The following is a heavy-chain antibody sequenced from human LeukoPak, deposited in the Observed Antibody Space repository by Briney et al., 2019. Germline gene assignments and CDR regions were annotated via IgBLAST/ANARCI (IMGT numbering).Heavy chain of an antibody. CDR3: ARDRGSSSWYGRSFDY. D-gene: IGHD6-13*01. CDR2: ISYDGSKK. J-gene: IGHJ4*02. V-gene: IGHV3-30-3*01. CDR1: GFTFSSYA. Sequence: GGSLRLSCAASGFTFSSYAMHWVRQAPGKGLEWVAVISYDGSKKYFADSVKGRFTISRDNSKNTLYLQMNSLRAEDTAVYYCARDRGSSSWYGRSFDYWGQGTLVTVSS.